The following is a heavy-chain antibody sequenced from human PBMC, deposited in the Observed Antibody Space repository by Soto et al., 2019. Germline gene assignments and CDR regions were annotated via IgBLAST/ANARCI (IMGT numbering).Heavy chain of an antibody. J-gene: IGHJ6*02. D-gene: IGHD3-3*01. CDR1: GYTFSSYW. Sequence: ESLKISCKGYGYTFSSYWIGWVRQMPGKGLEWMGRIDPSDSYTNYSPSFQGHVTISADKSISTAYLQWSSLKASDTAMYYCARATIFGGMDVWGQGTTVTGSS. V-gene: IGHV5-10-1*01. CDR2: IDPSDSYT. CDR3: ARATIFGGMDV.